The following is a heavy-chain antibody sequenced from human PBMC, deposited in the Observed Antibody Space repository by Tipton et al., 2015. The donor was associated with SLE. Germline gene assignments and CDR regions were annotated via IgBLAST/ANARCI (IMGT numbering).Heavy chain of an antibody. Sequence: LRLSCTVSGGSISGHYWSWIRQLPGKGLEWIGYISYSGNTNNNPSLQRRVSISVDTSKNQFSLKLGSVTAADTAVYYCVRIRDGYNVVFFFDLWGQGTMVTVSA. V-gene: IGHV4-59*11. D-gene: IGHD5-24*01. CDR1: GGSISGHY. J-gene: IGHJ3*01. CDR3: VRIRDGYNVVFFFDL. CDR2: ISYSGNT.